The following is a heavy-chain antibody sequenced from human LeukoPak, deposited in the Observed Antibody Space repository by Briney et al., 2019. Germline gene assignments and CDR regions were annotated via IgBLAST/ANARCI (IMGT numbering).Heavy chain of an antibody. CDR2: ISSSSSYI. J-gene: IGHJ3*02. Sequence: PGGSLRLSCAASGFTFSSYSMNWVRQAPGKGLEWVSSISSSSSYIYYADPVKGRFTISRDNAKNSLYLQMNSLRAEDTAVYYCARDYKILTGYYPGDAFDIWGQGTMVTVSS. CDR1: GFTFSSYS. CDR3: ARDYKILTGYYPGDAFDI. D-gene: IGHD3-9*01. V-gene: IGHV3-21*01.